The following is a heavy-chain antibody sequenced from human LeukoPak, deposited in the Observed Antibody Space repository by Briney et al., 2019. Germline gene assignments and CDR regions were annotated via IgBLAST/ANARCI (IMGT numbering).Heavy chain of an antibody. D-gene: IGHD2-15*01. Sequence: GGSLRLSCAASGFTFDDYGMTWVSQTPGKGLEWVSTINWNGGSTAYADSVKGRFTISRDNAKNSLYLQMNSLRAEDAAVYYCAKEDCSGGRCYSLHYWGQGTLVTVSS. CDR3: AKEDCSGGRCYSLHY. CDR1: GFTFDDYG. CDR2: INWNGGST. V-gene: IGHV3-20*04. J-gene: IGHJ4*02.